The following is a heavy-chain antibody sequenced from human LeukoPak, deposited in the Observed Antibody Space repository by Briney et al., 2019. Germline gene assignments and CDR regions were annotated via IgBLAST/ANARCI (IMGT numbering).Heavy chain of an antibody. V-gene: IGHV3-30*04. J-gene: IGHJ4*02. CDR3: ARETGSYDSNGYYSY. CDR2: VSYLGSKT. D-gene: IGHD3-22*01. Sequence: GGSLRLSCAASGFTFSNYAMSWVRQAPGRGLEWVATVSYLGSKTYYADSVKGRFTISRDNSKNTLYLQMNSLRAEDTAVYYCARETGSYDSNGYYSYWGQGTLVTVSS. CDR1: GFTFSNYA.